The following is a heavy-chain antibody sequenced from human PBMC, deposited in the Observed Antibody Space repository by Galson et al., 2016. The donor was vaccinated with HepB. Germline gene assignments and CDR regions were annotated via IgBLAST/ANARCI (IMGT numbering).Heavy chain of an antibody. Sequence: SLRLSCAASRFTFSRNAMHWVRQAPGKGLDWVAAISYDGRDKYYADSVKGRFTTSRDNSRNMVCLEMNSLRPEDTAVYYCARDPYGDNDAFDIWGQGTMVSVSS. CDR1: RFTFSRNA. V-gene: IGHV3-30-3*01. J-gene: IGHJ3*02. D-gene: IGHD4-17*01. CDR2: ISYDGRDK. CDR3: ARDPYGDNDAFDI.